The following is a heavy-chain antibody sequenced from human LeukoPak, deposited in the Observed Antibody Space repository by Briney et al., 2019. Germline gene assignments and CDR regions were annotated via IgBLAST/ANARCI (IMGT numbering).Heavy chain of an antibody. CDR3: ARGGHYDFWSGYSEVNAFDI. D-gene: IGHD3-3*01. Sequence: GGSLRLSCAASGFTFSTYSMNWVRQAPGKGLEWVSSTSSSSSHIYYADSVKGRFTISRDNAKNSLYLQMSSLRAEDTAVYYCARGGHYDFWSGYSEVNAFDIWGQGTMVTVSS. J-gene: IGHJ3*02. CDR1: GFTFSTYS. CDR2: TSSSSSHI. V-gene: IGHV3-21*01.